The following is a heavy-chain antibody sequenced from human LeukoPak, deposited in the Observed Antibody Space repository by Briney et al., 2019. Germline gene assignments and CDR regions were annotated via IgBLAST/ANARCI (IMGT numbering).Heavy chain of an antibody. CDR1: GGSISSYY. CDR2: IYYSGST. J-gene: IGHJ4*02. CDR3: ARVISYYDFWSGYSIFDY. D-gene: IGHD3-3*01. V-gene: IGHV4-59*01. Sequence: SETLSLTCTVSGGSISSYYWSWIRQPPGKGLEWIGYIYYSGSTNYNPSLKSRVTISVDTSKNQFSLKLSSVTAADTAVYYCARVISYYDFWSGYSIFDYWGQGTLVTVSS.